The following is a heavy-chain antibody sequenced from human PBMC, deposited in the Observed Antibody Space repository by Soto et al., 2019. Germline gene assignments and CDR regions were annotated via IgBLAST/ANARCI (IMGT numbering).Heavy chain of an antibody. V-gene: IGHV4-34*01. CDR3: ARGGPFVVVPAAKVGGYYYYYYMDV. CDR1: GGSFSGYY. CDR2: INHSGST. J-gene: IGHJ6*03. Sequence: SETLSLTCAVYGGSFSGYYWSWIRQPPGKGLEWIGEINHSGSTNYNPSLKSRVTISVDTSKNQFSLKLSSVTAADTAVYYCARGGPFVVVPAAKVGGYYYYYYMDVWGKGTTVTVSS. D-gene: IGHD2-2*01.